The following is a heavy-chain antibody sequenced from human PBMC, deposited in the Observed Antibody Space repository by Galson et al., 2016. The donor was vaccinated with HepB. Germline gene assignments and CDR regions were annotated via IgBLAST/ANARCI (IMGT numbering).Heavy chain of an antibody. CDR2: ISYDGRNK. V-gene: IGHV3-30*04. CDR3: TVAYSFDMDV. Sequence: SLRLSCAASGFTFSTYAMHWVRQAPGKGLEWLAVISYDGRNKYYADSVKGRFTISRDNSKNTLYLQMNSLRSEDTAVYYCTVAYSFDMDVWGQGTTVTVSS. J-gene: IGHJ6*02. D-gene: IGHD2-21*01. CDR1: GFTFSTYA.